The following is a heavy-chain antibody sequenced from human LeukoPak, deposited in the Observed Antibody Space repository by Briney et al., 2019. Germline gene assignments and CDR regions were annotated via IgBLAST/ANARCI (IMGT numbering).Heavy chain of an antibody. J-gene: IGHJ3*02. CDR1: GYSFTTYW. CDR2: IYPGDSDT. D-gene: IGHD6-13*01. V-gene: IGHV5-51*01. Sequence: GESLKISCKGSGYSFTTYWIGWVRQMPGKGLEWMGIIYPGDSDTRYSPSFQGQVTISADKSISTAYLQWSSLKASDTAMYYCAIRYSSSWDLVRNDAFDIWGQGTMVTVSS. CDR3: AIRYSSSWDLVRNDAFDI.